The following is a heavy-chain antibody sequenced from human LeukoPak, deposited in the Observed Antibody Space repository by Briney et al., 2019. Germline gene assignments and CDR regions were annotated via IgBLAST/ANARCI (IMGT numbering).Heavy chain of an antibody. CDR1: GYTFTGYY. Sequence: GASVKVSCKASGYTFTGYYMHWVRQAPGQGLEWMGWINPNSGGTNYAQKFQGRVTMTTDTSTSTAYMELYSLRSDDTAVYYCARIGTETNYFDYWGQGTLVTVSS. D-gene: IGHD1-7*01. V-gene: IGHV1-2*02. J-gene: IGHJ4*02. CDR3: ARIGTETNYFDY. CDR2: INPNSGGT.